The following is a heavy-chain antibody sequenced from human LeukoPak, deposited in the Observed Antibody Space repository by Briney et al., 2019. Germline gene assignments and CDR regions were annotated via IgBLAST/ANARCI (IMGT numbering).Heavy chain of an antibody. J-gene: IGHJ5*02. CDR3: ARGPYCSGGSCYFRPNWFDP. Sequence: SETLSLTCADYGGSFSGYYWSWIRQPPGKGLEWIGEINHSGSTNYNPSLKSRVTISVDTSKNQFSLKLSSVTAADTAVYYCARGPYCSGGSCYFRPNWFDPWGQGTLVTVSS. D-gene: IGHD2-15*01. CDR1: GGSFSGYY. V-gene: IGHV4-34*01. CDR2: INHSGST.